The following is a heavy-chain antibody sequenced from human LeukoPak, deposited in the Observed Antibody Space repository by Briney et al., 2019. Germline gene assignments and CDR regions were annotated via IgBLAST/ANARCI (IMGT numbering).Heavy chain of an antibody. V-gene: IGHV1-69*05. D-gene: IGHD4-17*01. CDR3: AKSHGDYGLLDY. CDR2: IIPIFGTA. Sequence: GASVKVSCKASGGTFSSYAISWVRQAPGQGLEWMGGIIPIFGTANYAQKFQGRVTITTDESTSTGYMELRTLRSEDTALYYCAKSHGDYGLLDYWGQGTLVTVSS. CDR1: GGTFSSYA. J-gene: IGHJ4*02.